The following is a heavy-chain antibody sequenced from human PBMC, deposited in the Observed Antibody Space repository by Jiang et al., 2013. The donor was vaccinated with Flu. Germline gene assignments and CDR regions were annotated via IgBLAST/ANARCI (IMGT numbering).Heavy chain of an antibody. Sequence: EVKKPGASVKVSCKASGYTFTGYYMHWVRQAPGQGLEWMGWINPNSGGTNYAQKFQGWVTMTRDTSISTAYMELSRLRSDDTAVYYCARASSYYDSSGYHSYYFGYWGQGTLVTVSS. CDR2: INPNSGGT. CDR3: ARASSYYDSSGYHSYYFGY. CDR1: GYTFTGYY. D-gene: IGHD3-22*01. V-gene: IGHV1-2*04. J-gene: IGHJ4*02.